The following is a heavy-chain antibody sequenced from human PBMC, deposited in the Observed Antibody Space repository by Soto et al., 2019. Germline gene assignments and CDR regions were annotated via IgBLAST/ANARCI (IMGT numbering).Heavy chain of an antibody. J-gene: IGHJ4*02. D-gene: IGHD1-26*01. V-gene: IGHV1-3*01. Sequence: QVQRVQSGAEVKKPGASVKVSCKASGYTFTSYAMHWVRQAPGQRLEWMGWINAGNGNTKYSQKFQGRVTITRDTSASTAYMELSSLRSEDTAVYYCARDLGVGAASDYWGQGTLVNVSS. CDR3: ARDLGVGAASDY. CDR2: INAGNGNT. CDR1: GYTFTSYA.